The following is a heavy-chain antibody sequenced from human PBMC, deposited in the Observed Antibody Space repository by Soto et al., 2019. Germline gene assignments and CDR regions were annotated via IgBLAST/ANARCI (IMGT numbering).Heavy chain of an antibody. Sequence: QVHLVESGGGVVQPGRTLRLSCAASGFTFSSYGMHWVRQAPGKGLEWVAVISYDGSNKYYADSVKGRFTISRDNSNNTLYLQMNRLRAEDTTVYYCAKDGIYYYDSSGYYYVDDYWGQGTLVTVSS. CDR1: GFTFSSYG. CDR2: ISYDGSNK. D-gene: IGHD3-22*01. J-gene: IGHJ4*02. CDR3: AKDGIYYYDSSGYYYVDDY. V-gene: IGHV3-30*18.